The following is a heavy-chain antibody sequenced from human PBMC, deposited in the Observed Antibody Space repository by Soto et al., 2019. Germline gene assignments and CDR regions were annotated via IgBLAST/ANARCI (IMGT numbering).Heavy chain of an antibody. CDR1: GFTLDDYA. D-gene: IGHD5-18*01. J-gene: IGHJ5*02. CDR3: AKDRGYSYGYFWFDP. V-gene: IGHV3-9*01. CDR2: ISWNSGSI. Sequence: GGSLRLSCAASGFTLDDYAMHWVRQAPGKGLEWVSGISWNSGSIGYADSVKGRFTISRDNAKNSLYLQMNSLRAEDTALYYCAKDRGYSYGYFWFDPWGQGTLVTVS.